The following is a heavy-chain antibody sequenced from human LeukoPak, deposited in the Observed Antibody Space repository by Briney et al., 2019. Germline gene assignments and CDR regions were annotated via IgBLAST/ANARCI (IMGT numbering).Heavy chain of an antibody. Sequence: SXXSWVRXAPGKGLEWVSVLYSGGSIFYADSVKGRFTISRDISKNMLYLQMNSLRADDTAVYYCARGAISSWYEDWGQGTLVTVSS. CDR1: SX. D-gene: IGHD6-13*01. J-gene: IGHJ4*02. CDR3: ARGAISSWYED. V-gene: IGHV3-66*01. CDR2: LYSGGSI.